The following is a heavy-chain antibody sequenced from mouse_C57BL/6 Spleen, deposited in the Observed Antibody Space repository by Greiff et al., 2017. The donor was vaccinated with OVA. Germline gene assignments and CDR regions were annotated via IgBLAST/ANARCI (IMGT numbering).Heavy chain of an antibody. Sequence: QVHVKQSGAELVKPGASVKLSCKASGYTFTEYTIHWVKQRSGQGLEWIGWFYPGSGSIKYNEKFKDKATLTADKSSSTVYMELSRLTSEDSAVYFCARHEGHYDYEGYFDVWGTGTTVTVSS. CDR3: ARHEGHYDYEGYFDV. D-gene: IGHD2-4*01. J-gene: IGHJ1*03. V-gene: IGHV1-62-2*01. CDR1: GYTFTEYT. CDR2: FYPGSGSI.